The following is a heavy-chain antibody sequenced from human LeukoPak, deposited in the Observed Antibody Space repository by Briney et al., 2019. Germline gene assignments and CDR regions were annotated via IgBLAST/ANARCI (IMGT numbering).Heavy chain of an antibody. CDR3: TRDELGGDY. D-gene: IGHD3-16*01. Sequence: SETLSLTCTVSGGSISSSSFYWGWIRQPPGKGLEWIGSIDYSGSTYYNPSLKSRVTISLDTSKNQFSLKLSSVTAADTAVYYCTRDELGGDYWGQGTLVTVSS. V-gene: IGHV4-39*07. CDR1: GGSISSSSFY. J-gene: IGHJ4*02. CDR2: IDYSGST.